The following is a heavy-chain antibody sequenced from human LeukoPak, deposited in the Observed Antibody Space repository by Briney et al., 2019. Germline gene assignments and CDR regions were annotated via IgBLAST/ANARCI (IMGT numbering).Heavy chain of an antibody. CDR2: IKEDGSEK. CDR1: GFTFSSYW. V-gene: IGHV3-7*01. CDR3: ARDGPRLQEIY. Sequence: GGSLRLSCAASGFTFSSYWMSWVRQAPWKGLEWVANIKEDGSEKDYVASVKGRFIISRDNTKNSLYLQMNSLRAEDAAVYYCARDGPRLQEIYWGQGTLVTVSS. J-gene: IGHJ4*02. D-gene: IGHD5-24*01.